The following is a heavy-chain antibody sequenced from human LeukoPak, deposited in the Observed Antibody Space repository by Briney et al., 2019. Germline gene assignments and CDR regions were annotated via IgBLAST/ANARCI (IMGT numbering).Heavy chain of an antibody. D-gene: IGHD2-2*01. CDR3: ARDFLCSSTSCYSYAFDI. V-gene: IGHV3-30-3*01. Sequence: GGSLRLSCAASGFTFSSYAMHWVRQAPGKGLEWVAVISYDGSNKYYADSVKGRSTISRDNSKNTLYLQMNSLRAEDTAVYYCARDFLCSSTSCYSYAFDIWGQGTMVTVSS. CDR1: GFTFSSYA. J-gene: IGHJ3*02. CDR2: ISYDGSNK.